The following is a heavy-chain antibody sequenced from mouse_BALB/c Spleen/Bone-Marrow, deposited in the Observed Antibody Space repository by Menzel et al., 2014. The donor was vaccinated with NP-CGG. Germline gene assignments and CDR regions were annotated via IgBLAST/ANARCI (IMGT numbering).Heavy chain of an antibody. J-gene: IGHJ2*01. CDR1: GYAFXTYW. CDR2: IYPGDGDT. V-gene: IGHV1-80*01. Sequence: VQLQQSGAELVRPGSSVKISCKSSGYAFXTYWINWVKQRPGQGLEWIGQIYPGDGDTDFNGKFKGKATLTADRSSNTAYMEFSSLTSEYSAVYVCARGGISVDYWGQGTTLTVSS. CDR3: ARGGISVDY.